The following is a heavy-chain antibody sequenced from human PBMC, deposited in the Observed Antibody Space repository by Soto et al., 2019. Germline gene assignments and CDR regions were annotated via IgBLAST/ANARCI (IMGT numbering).Heavy chain of an antibody. CDR1: GVSVTSATHY. J-gene: IGHJ4*02. Sequence: QVQLQESGPGLVKPSETLSLTCTVSGVSVTSATHYWGWVRQHPGKGLEWIGYVYYSGSSIYNPSLKSRLTLSLDTSMHQPSLKLHSVPAADTAVYYCATEAPDYFDYWGQGTLVTVSS. CDR2: VYYSGSS. V-gene: IGHV4-61*01. CDR3: ATEAPDYFDY.